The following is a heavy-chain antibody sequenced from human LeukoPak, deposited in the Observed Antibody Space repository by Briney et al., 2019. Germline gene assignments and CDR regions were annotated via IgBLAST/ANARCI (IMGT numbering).Heavy chain of an antibody. V-gene: IGHV4-59*01. Sequence: SETLSLTCTVSGGSISTYYWSWIRQPPGKGLEWIGYIYYTGSTNYNPSLKSQVTISVDTSKNQFSLKLSSVTAADTAVYYCARGENSYGSDYWGQGTLVTVSS. CDR1: GGSISTYY. J-gene: IGHJ4*02. CDR2: IYYTGST. CDR3: ARGENSYGSDY. D-gene: IGHD5-18*01.